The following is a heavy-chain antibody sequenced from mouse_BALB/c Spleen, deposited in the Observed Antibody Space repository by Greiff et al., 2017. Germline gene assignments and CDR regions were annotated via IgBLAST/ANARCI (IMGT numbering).Heavy chain of an antibody. CDR1: GFTFSSFG. CDR3: ARSGAYYGNYWYFDV. V-gene: IGHV5-17*02. J-gene: IGHJ1*01. CDR2: ISSGSSTI. Sequence: EVKLMESGGGLVQPGGSRKLSCAASGFTFSSFGMHWVRQAPEKGLEWVAYISSGSSTIYYADTVKGRFTISRDNPKNTLFLQMTSLRSEDTAMYYCARSGAYYGNYWYFDVWGAGTTVTVSS. D-gene: IGHD2-10*01.